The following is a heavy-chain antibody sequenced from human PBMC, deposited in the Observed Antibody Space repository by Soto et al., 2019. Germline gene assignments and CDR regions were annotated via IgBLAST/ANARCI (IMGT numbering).Heavy chain of an antibody. V-gene: IGHV4-4*07. CDR3: ARGMTPLGAPAWYYFDS. Sequence: SETLSLICTVSGASITGSSYWSWIRQPAGKGLEWIGRFSLSGTTNYNPSLRGRVTMSADVSKNQFSLRLTSVTAADTALYYCARGMTPLGAPAWYYFDSWGQGTLVTVSS. CDR2: FSLSGTT. D-gene: IGHD2-15*01. CDR1: GASITGSSY. J-gene: IGHJ4*02.